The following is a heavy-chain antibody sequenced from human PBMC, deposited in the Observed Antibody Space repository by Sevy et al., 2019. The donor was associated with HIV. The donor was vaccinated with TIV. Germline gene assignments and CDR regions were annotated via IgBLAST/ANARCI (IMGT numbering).Heavy chain of an antibody. D-gene: IGHD5-18*01. Sequence: GGSLRLSCVASGFSFSNYAMHWVRLAPGKGLEWVAVIWNDGNDKSYADSVKGRFTISRDNAKNTLYLQMNSLRAEDTAIYYCATEYNNGYDYWGQGTMVTVSS. CDR2: IWNDGNDK. V-gene: IGHV3-33*01. CDR1: GFSFSNYA. CDR3: ATEYNNGYDY. J-gene: IGHJ4*02.